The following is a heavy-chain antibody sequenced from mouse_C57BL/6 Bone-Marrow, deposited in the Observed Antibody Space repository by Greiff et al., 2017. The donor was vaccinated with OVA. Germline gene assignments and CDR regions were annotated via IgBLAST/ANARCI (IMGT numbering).Heavy chain of an antibody. CDR2: ISPGSGST. CDR1: GYTFTSYW. J-gene: IGHJ2*01. CDR3: ARGRTGFDY. D-gene: IGHD4-1*01. Sequence: QVQLQQPGAELVKPGASVKMSCKASGYTFTSYWITWVKQRPGQGLEWIGDISPGSGSTNYNEKFKSKATLTVDTSFSTAYMQLSSLTSEDSAVYYCARGRTGFDYWGQGTTLTVSS. V-gene: IGHV1-55*01.